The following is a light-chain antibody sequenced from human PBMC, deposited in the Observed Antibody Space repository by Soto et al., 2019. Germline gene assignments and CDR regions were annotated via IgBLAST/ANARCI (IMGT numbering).Light chain of an antibody. CDR1: QSISSW. J-gene: IGKJ5*01. CDR2: DAS. V-gene: IGKV1-5*01. Sequence: DIQMTQSPSTPSASVGDRVPITCRASQSISSWLAWYQQKPGKAPNLLIYDASSLESGVPSRFSGSGSGTEFTLTISSLQPDDFATYYCQQYNSYPITFGQGTRLEIK. CDR3: QQYNSYPIT.